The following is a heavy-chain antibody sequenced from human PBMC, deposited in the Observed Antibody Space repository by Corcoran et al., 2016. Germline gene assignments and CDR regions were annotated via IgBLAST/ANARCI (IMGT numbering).Heavy chain of an antibody. D-gene: IGHD6-19*01. Sequence: QVQLVQSGAEGKKPGASVKVSCKASGYTFINHDINWVRQATGQGHEWMGWMNSNSGNTGYEQMFQGRGTITRDTSIDTAYLELSSLRSDDTAVYFCMRGSGQDGRDWFDPWGQGTAVIVSS. CDR2: MNSNSGNT. J-gene: IGHJ5*02. CDR3: MRGSGQDGRDWFDP. V-gene: IGHV1-8*01. CDR1: GYTFINHD.